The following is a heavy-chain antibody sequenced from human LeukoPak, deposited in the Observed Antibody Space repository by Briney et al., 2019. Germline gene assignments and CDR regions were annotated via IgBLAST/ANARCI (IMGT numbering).Heavy chain of an antibody. D-gene: IGHD4-17*01. V-gene: IGHV3-48*01. Sequence: QSGGSLRLSCAASGFTFSSYSMNWVRQAPGKGLEWVSYISSSSSTIYYADPVKGRFTISRDNAKNSLYLQMNSLRAEDTAVYYCARGGEDYDGGPDYWGQGTLVTVSS. CDR2: ISSSSSTI. CDR3: ARGGEDYDGGPDY. CDR1: GFTFSSYS. J-gene: IGHJ4*02.